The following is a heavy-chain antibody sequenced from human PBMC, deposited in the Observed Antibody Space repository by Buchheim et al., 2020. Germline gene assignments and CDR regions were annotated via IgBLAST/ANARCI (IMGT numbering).Heavy chain of an antibody. V-gene: IGHV3-33*01. CDR2: IWFDGSNK. CDR3: ARERRGAGYAFGGGDY. Sequence: QVQLVESEGGVVQPGRSLRVSCAASGFSFSNYGLHWVRQAPGKGLEWVAVIWFDGSNKYYADSVKGRFTISRDNSKNTLYLQMNSRRAEDTAVYYCARERRGAGYAFGGGDYWGQGTL. CDR1: GFSFSNYG. J-gene: IGHJ4*02. D-gene: IGHD3-16*01.